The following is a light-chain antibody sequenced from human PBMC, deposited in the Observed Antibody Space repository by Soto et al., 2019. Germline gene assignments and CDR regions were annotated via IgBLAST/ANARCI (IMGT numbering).Light chain of an antibody. CDR3: QQYGSSPIT. J-gene: IGKJ5*01. V-gene: IGKV3D-20*01. CDR2: DAS. CDR1: ESVSSNQ. Sequence: VVLTQSPATLSLSPGEIAALSCGARESVSSNQLAWYQQNPGLAPRLLIYDASSRASGIPERFSGSGSGTGFSLTISSLEPEDSAVYYCQQYGSSPITFGQGTRLEIK.